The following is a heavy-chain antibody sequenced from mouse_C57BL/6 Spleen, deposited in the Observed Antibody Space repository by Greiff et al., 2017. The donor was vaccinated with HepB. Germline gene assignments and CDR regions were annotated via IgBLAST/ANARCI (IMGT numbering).Heavy chain of an antibody. D-gene: IGHD2-10*02. J-gene: IGHJ2*01. CDR2: IYPGGGYT. CDR3: ARGGIPSTVPFDY. V-gene: IGHV1-63*01. Sequence: QVQLQQSGAELVRPGTSVKMSCKASGYTFTNYWIGWAKQRPGHGLEWIGDIYPGGGYTNYNEKFKGKATLTADKSSSTAYMQFSSLTSEDSAIYYCARGGIPSTVPFDYWGQGTTLTVSS. CDR1: GYTFTNYW.